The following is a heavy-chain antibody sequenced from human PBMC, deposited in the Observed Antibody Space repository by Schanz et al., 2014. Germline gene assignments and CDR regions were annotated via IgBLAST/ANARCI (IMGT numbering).Heavy chain of an antibody. CDR2: IYYTGST. Sequence: QVQLQESGPGLVKPSETLSLTCTVSGGSISSYYWSWIRQTPGNGLEWIGHIYYTGSTNYNPSLKSRVTMSVDTSKNQFSLKLSSVTDADTAVYYCARHGRGLAKYQLLYFDYWGQGTLVTVSS. D-gene: IGHD2-2*01. J-gene: IGHJ4*02. V-gene: IGHV4-59*08. CDR1: GGSISSYY. CDR3: ARHGRGLAKYQLLYFDY.